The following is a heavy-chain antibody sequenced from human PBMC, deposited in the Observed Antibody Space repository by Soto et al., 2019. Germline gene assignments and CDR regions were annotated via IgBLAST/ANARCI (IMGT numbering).Heavy chain of an antibody. CDR1: GYTFTSYA. V-gene: IGHV1-69*13. Sequence: SVKVSCKASGYTFTSYAMHWVRQAPGQRLEWMGGIIPIFGTANYAQKFQGRVTITADESTSTAYMELSSLRSEDTAVYYCAREVTTSCYAPCGQGTLVTVSS. CDR2: IIPIFGTA. CDR3: AREVTTSCYAP. J-gene: IGHJ5*02. D-gene: IGHD2-2*01.